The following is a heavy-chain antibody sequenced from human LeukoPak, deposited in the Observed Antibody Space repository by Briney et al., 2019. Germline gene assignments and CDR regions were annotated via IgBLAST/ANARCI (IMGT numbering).Heavy chain of an antibody. CDR1: GFTFSSFS. Sequence: GGSLRLSCAASGFTFSSFSMNWVRQAPGKGLEWVSSISSRSTYIYYADSVRGRFTISRDNAKNSLYLQMNSLRAEDTAVYYCARVPSDIVVVEPATPDFWGQGTLVTVSS. V-gene: IGHV3-21*01. CDR2: ISSRSTYI. J-gene: IGHJ4*02. CDR3: ARVPSDIVVVEPATPDF. D-gene: IGHD2-15*01.